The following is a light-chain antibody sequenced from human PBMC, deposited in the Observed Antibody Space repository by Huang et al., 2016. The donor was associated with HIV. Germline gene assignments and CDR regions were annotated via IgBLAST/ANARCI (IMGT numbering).Light chain of an antibody. CDR2: GAS. Sequence: EIVLTQSPGTLSLSPGERATLSCRASQSVNSGDLAWYQQKPGQAPRLLIYGASSRANGIPGRCSGSGSGTDFTLTISRLQPEDFAVYFCQQYGSSPGTFGQGTKVEMK. V-gene: IGKV3-20*01. CDR1: QSVNSGD. J-gene: IGKJ1*01. CDR3: QQYGSSPGT.